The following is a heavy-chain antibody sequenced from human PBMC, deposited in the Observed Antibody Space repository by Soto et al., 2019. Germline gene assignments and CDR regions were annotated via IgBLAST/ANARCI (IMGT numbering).Heavy chain of an antibody. D-gene: IGHD6-19*01. V-gene: IGHV3-48*02. J-gene: IGHJ4*02. CDR3: ARDTGLRSSGWSYYLDF. CDR1: GFTLSSYS. Sequence: EVQLVESGGGMVQPGGSLRVSCAASGFTLSSYSMHWVRQAPGKGLEWVSYISGSGGTIYYADSVKGRFTISRDNAKNSLSVQMNSLRDEDTAVYFCARDTGLRSSGWSYYLDFWGQGTRVTVSS. CDR2: ISGSGGTI.